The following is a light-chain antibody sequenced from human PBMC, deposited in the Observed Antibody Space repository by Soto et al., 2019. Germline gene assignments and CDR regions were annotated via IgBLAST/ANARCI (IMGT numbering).Light chain of an antibody. CDR2: GAS. J-gene: IGKJ1*01. Sequence: EIVMTQSPATLSVSPGERATLSCRASQSISTNLAWYHQKPGQAPRLLIYGASTRATGIPDRFSGSGSGTEFTLTISSLQSEDFAVYSCQQYNSWPRTFGQGTKVEVK. CDR1: QSISTN. CDR3: QQYNSWPRT. V-gene: IGKV3-15*01.